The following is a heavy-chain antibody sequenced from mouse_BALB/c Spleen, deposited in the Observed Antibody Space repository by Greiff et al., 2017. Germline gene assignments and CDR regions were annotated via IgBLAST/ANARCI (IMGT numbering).Heavy chain of an antibody. J-gene: IGHJ4*01. Sequence: EVMLVESGGGLVQPGGSMKLSCVASGFTFSNYWMNWVRQSPEKGLEWVAEIRLKSNNYATHYAESVKGRFTISRDDSKSSVYLQMNNLRAEDTGNYDCTGGGNYGMDYWGQGTSVTVSS. CDR2: IRLKSNNYAT. V-gene: IGHV6-6*02. D-gene: IGHD2-1*01. CDR3: TGGGNYGMDY. CDR1: GFTFSNYW.